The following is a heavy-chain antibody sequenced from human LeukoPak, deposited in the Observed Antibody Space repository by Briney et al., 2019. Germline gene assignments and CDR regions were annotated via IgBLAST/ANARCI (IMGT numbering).Heavy chain of an antibody. CDR3: ARGQYYYDSRGYPFDY. CDR1: GFTFSSYA. V-gene: IGHV3-64*01. CDR2: ISSNGGST. J-gene: IGHJ4*02. Sequence: GGSLRLSCVASGFTFSSYAMHWVRQAPGKGLEYVSAISSNGGSTYYANSVKGRFTISRDNSKNTLYLQMGSLRAEDMAVYYCARGQYYYDSRGYPFDYCGQGTLVTVSS. D-gene: IGHD3-22*01.